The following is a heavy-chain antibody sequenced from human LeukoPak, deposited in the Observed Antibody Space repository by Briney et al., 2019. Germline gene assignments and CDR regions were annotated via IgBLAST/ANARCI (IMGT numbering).Heavy chain of an antibody. CDR2: ISGSGGST. V-gene: IGHV3-23*01. Sequence: GGSLRLSCAASGFTFSSYAMSWVRQAPGKGLEWVSAISGSGGSTYYADSVKGRFTTSRDNSKNTLYLQMNSLRAEDTAVYYCAKGSAIVVVNDAFDIWGQGTMVTVSS. CDR1: GFTFSSYA. D-gene: IGHD3-22*01. J-gene: IGHJ3*02. CDR3: AKGSAIVVVNDAFDI.